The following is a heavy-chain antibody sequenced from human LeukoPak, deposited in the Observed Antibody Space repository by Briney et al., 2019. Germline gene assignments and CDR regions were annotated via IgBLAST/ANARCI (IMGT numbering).Heavy chain of an antibody. J-gene: IGHJ4*02. D-gene: IGHD6-13*01. CDR3: ASRITTAGSVDY. CDR2: IYSSGST. CDR1: GFSVNSNY. V-gene: IGHV3-53*01. Sequence: PGGSLRLSCAASGFSVNSNYMSWVRQAPGKGPEWVSVIYSSGSTYYADSVKGRFTISRDNSKNTLHLQMNTLRAEDTAVYYCASRITTAGSVDYWGQGTQVTVSS.